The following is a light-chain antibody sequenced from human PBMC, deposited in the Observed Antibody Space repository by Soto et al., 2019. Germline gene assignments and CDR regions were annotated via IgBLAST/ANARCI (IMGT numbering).Light chain of an antibody. CDR3: QQRSNWPF. CDR2: DAS. CDR1: QTVTSRY. J-gene: IGKJ5*01. Sequence: EIVMTQSPATLSVSPGERATLSCRASQTVTSRYLAWYQQKPGQAPRLLIYDASNRATGIPARFSGSGSGTDFTLTISSLEPEDFAVYYCQQRSNWPFFGQGTRLEI. V-gene: IGKV3-11*01.